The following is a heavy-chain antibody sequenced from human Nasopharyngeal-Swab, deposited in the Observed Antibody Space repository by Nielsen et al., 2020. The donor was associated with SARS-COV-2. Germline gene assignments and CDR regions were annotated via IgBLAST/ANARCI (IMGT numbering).Heavy chain of an antibody. J-gene: IGHJ4*02. D-gene: IGHD2-2*01. V-gene: IGHV3-23*01. CDR3: ATLVVPAAVPYY. Sequence: WIRQPPGKGLEWVSAINGSGGSTYYADSVKGRFTISRDNSKNTLYLQMNSLRAEDTAVYYCATLVVPAAVPYYWGQGTLVTVSS. CDR2: INGSGGST.